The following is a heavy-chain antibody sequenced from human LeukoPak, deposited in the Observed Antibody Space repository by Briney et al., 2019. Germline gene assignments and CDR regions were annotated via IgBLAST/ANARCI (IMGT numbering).Heavy chain of an antibody. D-gene: IGHD3-9*01. CDR3: ARGPGDILTGYFQWGYFDL. V-gene: IGHV4-39*07. J-gene: IGHJ2*01. CDR2: IYYSGST. CDR1: GGSISSSSYY. Sequence: SETLSLTCTVSGGSISSSSYYWGWIRQPPGKGLEWIGSIYYSGSTYYNPSLKSRVTISVGTSKNQFSLKLSSVTAADTAVYYCARGPGDILTGYFQWGYFDLWGRGTLVTVSS.